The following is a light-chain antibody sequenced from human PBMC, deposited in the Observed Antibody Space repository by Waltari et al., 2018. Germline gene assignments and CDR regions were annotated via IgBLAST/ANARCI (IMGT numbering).Light chain of an antibody. CDR1: TGAVTSGHY. CDR3: LLYYGGLWV. Sequence: QTVVNQEPSLTVSPGGTITLTFASSTGAVTSGHYPNWFQQKPGQAPRALIYNTSNKHSWTPARFSGSLLGGKAALTLSGVQPEDEAEYYCLLYYGGLWVFGGGTKLTVL. V-gene: IGLV7-43*01. CDR2: NTS. J-gene: IGLJ3*02.